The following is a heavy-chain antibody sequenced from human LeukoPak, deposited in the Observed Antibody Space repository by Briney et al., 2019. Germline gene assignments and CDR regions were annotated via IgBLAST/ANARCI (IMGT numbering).Heavy chain of an antibody. J-gene: IGHJ3*02. D-gene: IGHD3-22*01. V-gene: IGHV4-4*07. CDR2: VFTSGIISGNT. CDR1: GGSTSSYY. Sequence: PSETLSLTCTVSGGSTSSYYWSWIRQPPGKGLEWIGRVFTSGIISGNTNYNPSLKSRVTMSVDTSKNQFSLKLTSVTAADTAVYYCARDRYYYDSSSYYSAFETWGQGTMVTVSS. CDR3: ARDRYYYDSSSYYSAFET.